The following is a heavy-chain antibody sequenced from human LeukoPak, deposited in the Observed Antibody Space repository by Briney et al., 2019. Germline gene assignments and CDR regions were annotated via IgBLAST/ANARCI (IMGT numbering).Heavy chain of an antibody. V-gene: IGHV1-18*01. Sequence: GASVKVSCKASGYTFTSYGISWVRQAPGQGLEWMGWISAYNGNTNYAQKLQGRVTMTTDTSTSTAYMELRSLRSDDTAVYYCVRDRSHYDILTGYYLLDAFDIWGQGTMVTVSS. CDR3: VRDRSHYDILTGYYLLDAFDI. J-gene: IGHJ3*02. CDR1: GYTFTSYG. D-gene: IGHD3-9*01. CDR2: ISAYNGNT.